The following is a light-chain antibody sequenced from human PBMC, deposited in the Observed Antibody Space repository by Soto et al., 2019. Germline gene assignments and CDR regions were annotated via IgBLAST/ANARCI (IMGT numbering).Light chain of an antibody. CDR2: GAS. V-gene: IGKV3-15*01. CDR1: QSVSNN. J-gene: IGKJ4*01. Sequence: EIVMTQSPATLSVSPGESATLSCRASQSVSNNLAWYQQKPGQAPRLLLYGASARATGIPARFSGSGSGTEFTLTISSLQSEDFAVYYCQQYNNWPLTFGGGTKVEIK. CDR3: QQYNNWPLT.